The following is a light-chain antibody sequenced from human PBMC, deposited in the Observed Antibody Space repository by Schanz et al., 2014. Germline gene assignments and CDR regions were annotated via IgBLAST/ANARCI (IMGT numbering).Light chain of an antibody. CDR2: GAS. Sequence: EIVLTQSPATLSVSPGERATLSCRASQSVSSNLAWYQQKPGQAPRLLIYGASNRATGIPDRFSGSGSGTDFTLTISRLEPEDFAVYYCQQYGSPWVWTFGQGTKVEIK. CDR3: QQYGSPWVWT. V-gene: IGKV3-20*01. J-gene: IGKJ1*01. CDR1: QSVSSN.